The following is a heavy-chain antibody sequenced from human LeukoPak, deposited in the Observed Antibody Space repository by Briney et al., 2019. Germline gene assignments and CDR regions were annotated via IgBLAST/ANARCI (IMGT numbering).Heavy chain of an antibody. J-gene: IGHJ4*02. Sequence: PGGSLRLSCAASGFTFSIYAMSWVRQAPGKGLEWVSAISGSGGSTYYADSVKGRFTISRDNSKNTLYLQMNSLRAEDTAVYYCAKDGCTNGVCYTGLVYWGQGTLVTVSS. CDR1: GFTFSIYA. CDR3: AKDGCTNGVCYTGLVY. V-gene: IGHV3-23*01. D-gene: IGHD2-8*01. CDR2: ISGSGGST.